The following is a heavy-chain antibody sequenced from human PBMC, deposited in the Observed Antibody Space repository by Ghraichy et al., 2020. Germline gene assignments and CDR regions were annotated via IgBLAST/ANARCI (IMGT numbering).Heavy chain of an antibody. Sequence: SDTLSLTCTVSGGSISSYYWSWIRQPPGKGLEWIGYIYYSGSTNYNPSLKSRVTISVDTSKNQFSLKLSSVTAADTAVYYCARARPYYDSSIVDYWGQGTLVTVSS. V-gene: IGHV4-59*01. CDR1: GGSISSYY. CDR2: IYYSGST. J-gene: IGHJ4*02. D-gene: IGHD3-22*01. CDR3: ARARPYYDSSIVDY.